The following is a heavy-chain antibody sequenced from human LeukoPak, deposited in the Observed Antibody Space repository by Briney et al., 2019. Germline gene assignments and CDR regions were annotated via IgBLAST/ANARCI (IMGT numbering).Heavy chain of an antibody. Sequence: PSETLSLTCTVSGGSISSSSYYWGWIRQPPGKGLEWIGSIYYSGSTYYNPSLKSRVTISVDTSKNQFSLKLSSVTAADTAVYYCARGHKSSSWYLGDLFDYWGQGTLVTVSS. D-gene: IGHD6-13*01. CDR2: IYYSGST. CDR1: GGSISSSSYY. J-gene: IGHJ4*02. CDR3: ARGHKSSSWYLGDLFDY. V-gene: IGHV4-39*07.